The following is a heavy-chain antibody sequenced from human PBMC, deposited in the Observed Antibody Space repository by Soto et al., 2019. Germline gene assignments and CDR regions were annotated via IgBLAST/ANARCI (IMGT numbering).Heavy chain of an antibody. J-gene: IGHJ4*02. V-gene: IGHV1-69*13. D-gene: IGHD1-20*01. Sequence: GASVKVSCKASGGTFSSYAISWVRQAPGQGLEWMGGIIPIFGTANYAQKFQGRVTITADESTSTAYMELSSLRSEDTAVYYCARDSGITGTPFDYWGQGTLVTVSS. CDR3: ARDSGITGTPFDY. CDR1: GGTFSSYA. CDR2: IIPIFGTA.